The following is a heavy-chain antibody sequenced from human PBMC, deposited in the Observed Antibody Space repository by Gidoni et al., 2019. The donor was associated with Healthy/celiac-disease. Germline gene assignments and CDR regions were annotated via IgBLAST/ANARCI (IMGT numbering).Heavy chain of an antibody. V-gene: IGHV2-26*01. D-gene: IGHD6-19*01. Sequence: QVTLKESGPVLVKPTETLTLTCTVSGFSLSNARMGVSWIRQPPGKALEWPAHIFSNDEKSYSTSLKSRLTISKDTSKSQVVLTMTNMDPVDTATYYCARILAVAGVYYFDYWGQGTLVTVSS. CDR1: GFSLSNARMG. CDR3: ARILAVAGVYYFDY. J-gene: IGHJ4*02. CDR2: IFSNDEK.